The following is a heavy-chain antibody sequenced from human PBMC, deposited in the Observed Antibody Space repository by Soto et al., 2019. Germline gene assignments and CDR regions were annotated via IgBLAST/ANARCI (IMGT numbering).Heavy chain of an antibody. CDR3: ARDKYYSSTSPNWFDP. CDR1: GCSISSYY. V-gene: IGHV4-59*01. J-gene: IGHJ5*02. Sequence: XETLSLTCTVSGCSISSYYWSWIRQPPGKGLEWIGYIYYSGSTNYNPSLKSRVTISVDTSKNQFSLKLSSVTAADTAVYYCARDKYYSSTSPNWFDPWGQGTLVTVSS. CDR2: IYYSGST. D-gene: IGHD6-13*01.